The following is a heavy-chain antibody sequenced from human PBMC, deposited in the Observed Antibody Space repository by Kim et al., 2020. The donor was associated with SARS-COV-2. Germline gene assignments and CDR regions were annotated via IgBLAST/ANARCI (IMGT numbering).Heavy chain of an antibody. Sequence: GGSLRLSCAASGFTFSSYSMNWVRQAPGKGLEWVSSISSSSSYIYYADSVKGRFTISRDNAKNSLYLQMNSLRAEDTAVYYCAGGGGSVHAWFGELLGLSYWGQGTLVTVSS. CDR2: ISSSSSYI. J-gene: IGHJ4*02. CDR1: GFTFSSYS. D-gene: IGHD3-10*01. V-gene: IGHV3-21*01. CDR3: AGGGGSVHAWFGELLGLSY.